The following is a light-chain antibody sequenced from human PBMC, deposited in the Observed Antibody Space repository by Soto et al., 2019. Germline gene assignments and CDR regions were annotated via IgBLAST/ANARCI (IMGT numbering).Light chain of an antibody. CDR1: QSISTW. CDR2: DAS. Sequence: DIPMTQSPSTLSASIGDRVTITCRASQSISTWLAWYQQKPGKAPNLLISDASTLESGVPSRFSGSRSGTEFTLTISSLQPDDFATYYCQQYNSYPYTFGRGTKLEIK. J-gene: IGKJ2*01. CDR3: QQYNSYPYT. V-gene: IGKV1-5*01.